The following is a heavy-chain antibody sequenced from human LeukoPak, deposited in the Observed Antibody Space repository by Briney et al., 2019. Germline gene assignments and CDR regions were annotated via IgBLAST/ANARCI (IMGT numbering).Heavy chain of an antibody. CDR3: AREREYCSGGSCYFYGMDV. J-gene: IGHJ6*04. V-gene: IGHV4-59*12. D-gene: IGHD2-15*01. Sequence: SETLSLTCTVSGGSISSYYWSWIRQPPGKGLEWIGYIYYSGSTNYNPSLKSRVTISVDTSKNQFSLKLSSVTAADTAVYYCAREREYCSGGSCYFYGMDVWGKGTTVTVSS. CDR2: IYYSGST. CDR1: GGSISSYY.